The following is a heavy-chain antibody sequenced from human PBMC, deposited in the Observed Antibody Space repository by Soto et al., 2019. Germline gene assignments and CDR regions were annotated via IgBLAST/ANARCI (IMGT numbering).Heavy chain of an antibody. CDR3: VRRHVSAAGIDWFDP. V-gene: IGHV1-3*01. Sequence: ASVKVSCKASGYTFTSYGIHWVRQAPGQRLEWMGWINAANGDTKYSPKFQGRVTITRDTSASTAYMELSSLRSEDTAVYYCVRRHVSAAGIDWFDPWGQGTLVTVSS. CDR2: INAANGDT. D-gene: IGHD6-13*01. CDR1: GYTFTSYG. J-gene: IGHJ5*02.